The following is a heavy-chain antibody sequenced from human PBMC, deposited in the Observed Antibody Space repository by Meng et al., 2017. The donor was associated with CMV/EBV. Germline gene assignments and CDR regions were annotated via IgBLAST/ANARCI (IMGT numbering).Heavy chain of an antibody. V-gene: IGHV3-73*01. CDR3: TRRSSSNDY. CDR2: IRSKANSYAT. D-gene: IGHD6-6*01. Sequence: GGSLRLSCAASGFTFSGSAMHWVRQASGKGLEWVGRIRSKANSYATAYAASVQGRFTISRDDSKNTAYLQMNSLKTEDTAVYYCTRRSSSNDYWGQGTLVTVSS. CDR1: GFTFSGSA. J-gene: IGHJ4*02.